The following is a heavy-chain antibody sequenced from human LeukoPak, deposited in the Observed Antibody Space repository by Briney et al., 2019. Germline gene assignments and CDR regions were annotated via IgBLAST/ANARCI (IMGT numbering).Heavy chain of an antibody. J-gene: IGHJ6*02. D-gene: IGHD3-10*01. CDR3: ATDRRFYYGSGSYYPHYYYYYGMDV. CDR2: FDPEDGET. Sequence: GASVKVSCKVSGYTLTELSMHWVRQAPGQGLEWMGGFDPEDGETNYAQKLQGRVTMTADTATDTAYMELSSRRSQDTAVYYCATDRRFYYGSGSYYPHYYYYYGMDVWGQGTTVTVSS. V-gene: IGHV1-24*01. CDR1: GYTLTELS.